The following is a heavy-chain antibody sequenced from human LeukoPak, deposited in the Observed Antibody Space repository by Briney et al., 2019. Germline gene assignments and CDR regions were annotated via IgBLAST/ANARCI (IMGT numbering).Heavy chain of an antibody. D-gene: IGHD1-26*01. CDR1: GGSISSSSYY. Sequence: SETLSLTCTVSGGSISSSSYYWGWIRQHPGKGLEWIGYIYYSGSTYYNPSLKSRVTISVDTSKSQFSLKLSSVTAADTAVYYCARVDFNDSGSYFTIDYWGQGTLVTVSS. V-gene: IGHV4-31*03. CDR2: IYYSGST. J-gene: IGHJ4*02. CDR3: ARVDFNDSGSYFTIDY.